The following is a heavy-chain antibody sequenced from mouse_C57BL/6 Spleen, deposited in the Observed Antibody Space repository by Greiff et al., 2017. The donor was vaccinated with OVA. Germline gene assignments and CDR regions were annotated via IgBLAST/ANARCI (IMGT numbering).Heavy chain of an antibody. CDR3: ARNLHWYFDV. Sequence: EVQLQQSGPELVKPGASVKISCKASGYSFTGYYMNWVKQSPEKSLEWIGEINPSTGGTTYNQKFKAKATLTVDKSSSTAYMQLKSLTSEDSAVYYCARNLHWYFDVWGTGTTVTVSS. V-gene: IGHV1-42*01. J-gene: IGHJ1*03. CDR2: INPSTGGT. CDR1: GYSFTGYY.